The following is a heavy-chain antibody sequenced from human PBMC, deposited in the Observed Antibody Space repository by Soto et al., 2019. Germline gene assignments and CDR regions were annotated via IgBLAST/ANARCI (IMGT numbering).Heavy chain of an antibody. CDR2: FDPEDGET. Sequence: QVQLVQSGAEVKKPGASVKVSCKVSGYTLTELYMHWVRQAPGKGLEWMGGFDPEDGETIYAQKFQGRLTITEHTSTDTAYMDLSSLKSEVTAVYYSPTRAQRRSGSYPYYYFHGMDVWGQGPTVTVSS. CDR3: PTRAQRRSGSYPYYYFHGMDV. D-gene: IGHD3-10*01. J-gene: IGHJ6*02. V-gene: IGHV1-24*01. CDR1: GYTLTELY.